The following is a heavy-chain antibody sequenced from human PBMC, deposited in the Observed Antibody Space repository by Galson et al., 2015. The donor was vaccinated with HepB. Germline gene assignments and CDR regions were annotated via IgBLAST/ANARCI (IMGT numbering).Heavy chain of an antibody. CDR1: GFAFSSYA. CDR2: ISGSGGST. D-gene: IGHD2-2*01. J-gene: IGHJ5*02. Sequence: SLRLSCAASGFAFSSYAMSWVRQAPGKGLEWVSAISGSGGSTYYADSVKGRFTISRDNSKNTLYLQMNSLRAEDTAVYYCAKGGVPAAMPGSEVFDPWGEGTLVTVSS. V-gene: IGHV3-23*01. CDR3: AKGGVPAAMPGSEVFDP.